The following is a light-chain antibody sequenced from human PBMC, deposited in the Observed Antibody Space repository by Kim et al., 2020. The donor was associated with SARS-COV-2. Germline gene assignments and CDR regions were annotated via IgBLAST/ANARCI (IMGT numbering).Light chain of an antibody. CDR3: GTWDNSLSAGV. J-gene: IGLJ3*02. Sequence: GQKVTISRSGSSANIGNNYVSWYQQLPGTAPKLLIYDNNKRPSGIPDRFSGSKSGTSATLGITGLQTGDEADYYCGTWDNSLSAGVFGGGTQLTVL. CDR1: SANIGNNY. CDR2: DNN. V-gene: IGLV1-51*01.